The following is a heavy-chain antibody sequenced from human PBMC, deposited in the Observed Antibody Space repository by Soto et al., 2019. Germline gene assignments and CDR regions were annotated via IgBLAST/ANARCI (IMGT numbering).Heavy chain of an antibody. CDR1: GCSVSSNRAA. J-gene: IGHJ5*02. CDR3: ARGLYSSSWSNWSDP. CDR2: TYYRSKWYN. D-gene: IGHD6-13*01. V-gene: IGHV6-1*01. Sequence: QTLSLTCAISGCSVSSNRAAWNLIRQSPSRGLEWLGRTYYRSKWYNDYAVSVKSRITINPDTSKNQFSLQLKSVTPEDTAVYYCARGLYSSSWSNWSDPWGQGTLVTVSS.